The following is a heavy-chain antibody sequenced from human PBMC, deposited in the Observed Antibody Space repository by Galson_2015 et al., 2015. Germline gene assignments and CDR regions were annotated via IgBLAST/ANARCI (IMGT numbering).Heavy chain of an antibody. CDR3: AKSSEAGWSTPRRYFFDY. J-gene: IGHJ4*02. V-gene: IGHV3-23*01. CDR2: ISGSGGST. CDR1: GFTFSSYT. D-gene: IGHD1-26*01. Sequence: SLRLSCAASGFTFSSYTMSWVRQAPGKGLEWVSVISGSGGSTYYADSVKGRFTISRDSSKNTLYLQMNSLRAEDTALYYCAKSSEAGWSTPRRYFFDYWGQASLVTVSS.